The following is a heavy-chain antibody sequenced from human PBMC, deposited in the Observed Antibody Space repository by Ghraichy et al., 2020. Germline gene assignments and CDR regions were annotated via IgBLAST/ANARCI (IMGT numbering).Heavy chain of an antibody. Sequence: GGSLRLSCAASKFTFKHYAMSWVRRAPGKGLEWVSAVKSSGDNTYYADSVKGRFTISRDNSNNTLHLQMDSLRAEDTAVYYCARTIAGYFDYWGQGALVTVSS. CDR3: ARTIAGYFDY. CDR1: KFTFKHYA. D-gene: IGHD2-21*01. J-gene: IGHJ4*02. CDR2: VKSSGDNT. V-gene: IGHV3-23*05.